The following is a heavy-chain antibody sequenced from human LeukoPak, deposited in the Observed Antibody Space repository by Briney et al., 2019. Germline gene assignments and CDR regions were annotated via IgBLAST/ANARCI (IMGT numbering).Heavy chain of an antibody. CDR1: GFTFGTFG. CDR2: ISASGDHT. V-gene: IGHV3-23*01. Sequence: GGPLRLSFAASGFTFGTFGLAWVRKAPGKGLEWVSAISASGDHTYYADSVKGRFSISRDNSKNTLYLQMNSLRAEDTALYYCAKEMGSSQPFDYWGQGTLVTVSS. D-gene: IGHD3-10*01. J-gene: IGHJ4*02. CDR3: AKEMGSSQPFDY.